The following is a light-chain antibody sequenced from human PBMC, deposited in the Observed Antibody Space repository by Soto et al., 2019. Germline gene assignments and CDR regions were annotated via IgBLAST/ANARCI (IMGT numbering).Light chain of an antibody. J-gene: IGKJ2*01. CDR1: QNINSK. Sequence: DIQMTQSPSTLSASVGDRVAITCRASQNINSKLAWYQKKPGKAPKLLISDAYNLESGVPSRFSGSVSGTEFTLTIGGLQPDDFATYYGQQYDTDFRYTFGQGTTLDIK. V-gene: IGKV1-5*01. CDR3: QQYDTDFRYT. CDR2: DAY.